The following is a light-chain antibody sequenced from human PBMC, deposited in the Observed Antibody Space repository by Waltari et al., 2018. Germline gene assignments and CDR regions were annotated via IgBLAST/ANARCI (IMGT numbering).Light chain of an antibody. CDR2: KSF. J-gene: IGKJ2*01. Sequence: IQMTQYPSTLPASVGDRVTITCRASQSISNWLAWYQQKPGKAPKVLIYKSFTLQSGVPSRFSGSGSETEFSLTISSLQPDDFATYYCQQYNIWPYTFGQGTTLEI. V-gene: IGKV1-5*03. CDR3: QQYNIWPYT. CDR1: QSISNW.